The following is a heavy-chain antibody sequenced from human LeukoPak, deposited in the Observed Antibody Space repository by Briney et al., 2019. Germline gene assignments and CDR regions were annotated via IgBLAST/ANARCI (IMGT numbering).Heavy chain of an antibody. CDR3: ARWYCSGGSCYSSMYWFDP. J-gene: IGHJ5*02. D-gene: IGHD2-15*01. CDR1: GFTFSSYW. V-gene: IGHV3-7*01. CDR2: IKQDGSEK. Sequence: GGSLRLSCAASGFTFSSYWMSWVRQAPGKGLEWVANIKQDGSEKHYVDSVKGRFTISRDNAKNSLYLQMNSLRAEDTAVYYCARWYCSGGSCYSSMYWFDPWGQGTLVTVSS.